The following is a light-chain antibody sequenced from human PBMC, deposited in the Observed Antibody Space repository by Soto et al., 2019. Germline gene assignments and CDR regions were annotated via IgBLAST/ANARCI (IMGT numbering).Light chain of an antibody. Sequence: EIALTQSPGTLSLSPGERATLSCRASQSVSSSSLAWYQQKPGQAPRLLIFGASSRATDIPDRFSGSGSGTDFTLTISRLEPDDFAVYYCQQSGNSPPKYPFGQGTKLEI. V-gene: IGKV3-20*01. CDR1: QSVSSSS. CDR2: GAS. J-gene: IGKJ2*01. CDR3: QQSGNSPPKYP.